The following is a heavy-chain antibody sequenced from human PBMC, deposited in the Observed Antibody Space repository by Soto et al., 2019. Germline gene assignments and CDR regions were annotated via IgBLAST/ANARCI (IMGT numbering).Heavy chain of an antibody. V-gene: IGHV4-34*01. CDR2: INHSGST. CDR1: GGSFSGYY. CDR3: ARGFWSGLNWFDP. J-gene: IGHJ5*02. Sequence: SETLSLTCAVYGGSFSGYYWSWIRQPPGKGLEWIGEINHSGSTNYNPSLKSRVTISVDTSKNQFSLKLSSVTAADTAVYYCARGFWSGLNWFDPWGQGTLVTVSS. D-gene: IGHD3-3*01.